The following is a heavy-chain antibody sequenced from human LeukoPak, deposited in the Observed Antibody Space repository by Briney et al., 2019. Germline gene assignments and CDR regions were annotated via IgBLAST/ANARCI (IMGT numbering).Heavy chain of an antibody. Sequence: SETLSLTCTVSGGSISSYYWSWIRQPARKGLEWIGRIYTSGSTNYNPSLKSRVTMSVDTSKNQFSLKLSSVTAADTAVYYCARHLGYCTNGVCYTFDYWGQGTLVTVSS. D-gene: IGHD2-8*01. CDR3: ARHLGYCTNGVCYTFDY. CDR1: GGSISSYY. CDR2: IYTSGST. J-gene: IGHJ4*02. V-gene: IGHV4-4*07.